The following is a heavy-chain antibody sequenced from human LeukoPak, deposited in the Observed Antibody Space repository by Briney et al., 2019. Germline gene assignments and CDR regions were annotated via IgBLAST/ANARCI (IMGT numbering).Heavy chain of an antibody. CDR2: IIPAFGIP. CDR3: AREFWGTMVRGAAMDV. V-gene: IGHV1-69*02. CDR1: GGTLNSST. J-gene: IGHJ6*02. D-gene: IGHD3-10*01. Sequence: SSVKVSCKASGGTLNSSTINWVRQAPGEGLEWMGTIIPAFGIPNYAQRFKDRVTITADKSTSTAYMELSSLRSEDTAVYYCAREFWGTMVRGAAMDVWGQGTTVTVSS.